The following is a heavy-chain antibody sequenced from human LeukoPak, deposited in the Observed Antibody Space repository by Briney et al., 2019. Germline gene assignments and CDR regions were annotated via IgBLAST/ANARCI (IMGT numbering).Heavy chain of an antibody. D-gene: IGHD6-13*01. J-gene: IGHJ4*02. CDR1: GGSISSYY. CDR2: IYYSGST. V-gene: IGHV4-59*01. CDR3: ARGAIAAASSYYFDY. Sequence: SETLSLTCTVSGGSISSYYWSWIRQPPGKGLEWMGYIYYSGSTNYNPSLKSRVTISVDTSKNQFSLKLSSVTAADTAVYYCARGAIAAASSYYFDYWGQGTLVTVSS.